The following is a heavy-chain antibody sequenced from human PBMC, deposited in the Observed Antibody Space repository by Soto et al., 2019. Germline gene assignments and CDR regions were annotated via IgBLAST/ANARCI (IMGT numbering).Heavy chain of an antibody. CDR2: IYYSGST. Sequence: SETLSLTCTVSGGSISSSSYYWGWIRQPPGKGLEWIGSIYYSGSTYYNPSLKSRVTISVDTSKNQFSLKLSSVTAADTAVYYCARHWYYYGSGSYRWFDPWGQGTLVTVSS. V-gene: IGHV4-39*01. CDR3: ARHWYYYGSGSYRWFDP. CDR1: GGSISSSSYY. D-gene: IGHD3-10*01. J-gene: IGHJ5*02.